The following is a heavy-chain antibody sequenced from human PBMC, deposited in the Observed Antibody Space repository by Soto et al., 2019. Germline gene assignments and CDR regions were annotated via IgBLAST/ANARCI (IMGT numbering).Heavy chain of an antibody. CDR3: ARLGRRYCSGGSCAGKFDY. V-gene: IGHV4-59*08. Sequence: SETLSLTCTVSGGYICSYYWSWIRQPPGKGLEWIGYIYYSGSTNYNPSLKSRVTISVDTSKNQFSLKLSSVTAADTAVYYCARLGRRYCSGGSCAGKFDYWGQGTLVTVSS. CDR1: GGYICSYY. J-gene: IGHJ4*02. CDR2: IYYSGST. D-gene: IGHD2-15*01.